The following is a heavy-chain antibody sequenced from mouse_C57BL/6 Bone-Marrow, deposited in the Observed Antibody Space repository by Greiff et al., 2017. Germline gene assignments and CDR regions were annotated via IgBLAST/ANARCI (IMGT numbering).Heavy chain of an antibody. CDR1: GYTFTSYW. V-gene: IGHV1-64*01. D-gene: IGHD1-1*01. Sequence: QVQLQQPGAELVKPGASVKLSCKASGYTFTSYWMPWVKQRPGQGLEWIGMIHPNSGSTNYNEKFKSKATLTVDTSSSTAYLQLSSLTSEDSAVDSWASHYSSRGGDYFDYWGQGTTLTVSS. J-gene: IGHJ2*01. CDR2: IHPNSGST. CDR3: ASHYSSRGGDYFDY.